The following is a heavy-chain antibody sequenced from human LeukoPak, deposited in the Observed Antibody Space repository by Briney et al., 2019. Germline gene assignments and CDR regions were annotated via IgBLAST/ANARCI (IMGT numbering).Heavy chain of an antibody. J-gene: IGHJ4*02. V-gene: IGHV3-33*06. CDR2: IWYDGSNK. D-gene: IGHD6-19*01. CDR1: GITLGSYA. Sequence: PGGSLRLSCAAPGITLGSYAMNWVRQAPGKGLEWVAVIWYDGSNKYYADSVKGRFTISRDNSKNTLYLQMNSLRAEDTAVYYCAKGSGYGWYLYFDYWGQGTLATVSS. CDR3: AKGSGYGWYLYFDY.